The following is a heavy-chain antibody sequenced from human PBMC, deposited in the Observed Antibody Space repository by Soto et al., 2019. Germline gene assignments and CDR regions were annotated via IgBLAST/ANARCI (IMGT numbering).Heavy chain of an antibody. CDR1: GFTFNIFA. CDR2: IIGSGDYA. D-gene: IGHD4-17*01. V-gene: IGHV3-23*01. J-gene: IGHJ3*02. CDR3: ARDPNGDYIGAFDN. Sequence: EVHLLESGGGLVPPGGSLRLSCAAFGFTFNIFAMTWVRQAPGKGLEWVSSIIGSGDYAKYTDSVQGRFTISRDNSRNTLYLQMNSLRSEDTALYYCARDPNGDYIGAFDNWGQGTMVTVSS.